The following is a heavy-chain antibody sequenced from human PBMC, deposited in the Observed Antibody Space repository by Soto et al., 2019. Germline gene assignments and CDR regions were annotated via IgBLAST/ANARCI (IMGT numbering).Heavy chain of an antibody. D-gene: IGHD2-21*02. CDR2: ISAYNGNT. CDR1: V. V-gene: IGHV1-18*01. Sequence: VIGRVRQAKRQGLEWMGWISAYNGNTNYAQKLQGRVTMTTDTSTSTAYMELRSLRSDDTAVYYCASDCGGDCYSAAIDYWAQGPLVTVSS. J-gene: IGHJ4*02. CDR3: ASDCGGDCYSAAIDY.